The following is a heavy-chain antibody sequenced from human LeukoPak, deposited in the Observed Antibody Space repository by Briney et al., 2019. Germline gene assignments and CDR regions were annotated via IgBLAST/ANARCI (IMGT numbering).Heavy chain of an antibody. CDR3: AREGVAQLDY. D-gene: IGHD3-3*01. CDR2: ISYDGSNK. Sequence: PGGSLRLSCAASGFTFSSYAMHWVRQAPGKGLEWVAVISYDGSNKYYADSAKGRFTISRDNSKNTLYLQMNSLRAEDTAVYYCAREGVAQLDYWGQGTLVTVSS. J-gene: IGHJ4*02. V-gene: IGHV3-30-3*01. CDR1: GFTFSSYA.